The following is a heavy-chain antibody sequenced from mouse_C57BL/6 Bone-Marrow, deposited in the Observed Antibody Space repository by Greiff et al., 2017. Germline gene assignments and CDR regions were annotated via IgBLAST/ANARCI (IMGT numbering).Heavy chain of an antibody. D-gene: IGHD3-2*02. Sequence: VQLQQPGAELVKPGASVKLSCKASGYTFTSYWMHWVKQRPGQGLEWIGMIHPNSGSTNYNEKFKSKATLTVDKSSSTAYMQLSSLTSEDAAVYYCSTAHATLYAMDYWGQGTSVTVSS. CDR3: STAHATLYAMDY. CDR2: IHPNSGST. J-gene: IGHJ4*01. V-gene: IGHV1-64*01. CDR1: GYTFTSYW.